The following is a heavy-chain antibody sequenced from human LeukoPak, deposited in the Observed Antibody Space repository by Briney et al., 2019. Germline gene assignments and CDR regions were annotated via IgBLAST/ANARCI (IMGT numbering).Heavy chain of an antibody. J-gene: IGHJ5*02. CDR3: ARLLGYCSSTSCSNWFDP. CDR1: GFTFSSYW. V-gene: IGHV3-53*01. Sequence: GGSLRLSCAASGFTFSSYWMNWARQAPGKGLEWVSVIYSGGSTYYADSVKGRFTISRDNSKNTLYLQMNSLRAEDTAVYYCARLLGYCSSTSCSNWFDPWGQGTLVTVSS. D-gene: IGHD2-2*01. CDR2: IYSGGST.